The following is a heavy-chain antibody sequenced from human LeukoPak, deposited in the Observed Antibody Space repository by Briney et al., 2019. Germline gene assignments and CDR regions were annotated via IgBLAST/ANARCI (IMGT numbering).Heavy chain of an antibody. CDR2: ISGSGVST. J-gene: IGHJ3*01. CDR1: GFTFTSYA. V-gene: IGHV3-23*01. Sequence: GGSLRLSCAPSGFTFTSYAMSWVRQAPGKGLEWVSSISGSGVSTYYADSVKGRFTISRDNSKNTLYLQMNSLRAEDTAVYYCPKIAGRRKYFDAFDLWGQGTMLTVSS. CDR3: PKIAGRRKYFDAFDL. D-gene: IGHD2/OR15-2a*01.